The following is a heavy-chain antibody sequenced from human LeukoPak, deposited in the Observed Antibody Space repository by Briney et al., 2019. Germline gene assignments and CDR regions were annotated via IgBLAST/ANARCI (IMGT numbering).Heavy chain of an antibody. CDR2: INPSGGST. CDR3: ARVELNYGMDV. J-gene: IGHJ6*02. CDR1: GYTFTRYY. Sequence: ASVKVSCKASGYTFTRYYMHWVRQAPGQGLEWMGIINPSGGSTSCAQKFQGRVTMTRATSTSTVYMELSSLRSEDTAVYYCARVELNYGMDVWGQGTTVTVSS. V-gene: IGHV1-46*01. D-gene: IGHD1-7*01.